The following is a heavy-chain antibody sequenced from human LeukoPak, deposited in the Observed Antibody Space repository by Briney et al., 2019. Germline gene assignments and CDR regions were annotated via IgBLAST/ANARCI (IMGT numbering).Heavy chain of an antibody. CDR2: MNPNSGNT. CDR3: ARGYSSIWCGELPDWFDP. D-gene: IGHD3-10*01. CDR1: GYTFTSYD. V-gene: IGHV1-8*01. J-gene: IGHJ5*02. Sequence: GASVKVSCKASGYTFTSYDINWGRQATGPGQELMGWMNPNSGNTGYAQKFQGRVTMTRNTTISTAYMELSSLRSEDTAVYYCARGYSSIWCGELPDWFDPWGQGTLVTVSS.